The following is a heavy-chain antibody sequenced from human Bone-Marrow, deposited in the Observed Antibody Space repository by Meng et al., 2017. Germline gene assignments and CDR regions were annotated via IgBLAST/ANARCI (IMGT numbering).Heavy chain of an antibody. J-gene: IGHJ4*02. D-gene: IGHD5-18*01. Sequence: QVQQVELGGGVVQPGVSVSISCAAYGFTFGSYGMHWVRQAPGKGLEWVAVIWNDGSNKYYADSVKGRFTISRDNSKNTLYLQMNSLRAEDTAVYYCAREPGYGEEGFDYWGQGTLVTVSS. CDR3: AREPGYGEEGFDY. CDR2: IWNDGSNK. V-gene: IGHV3-33*01. CDR1: GFTFGSYG.